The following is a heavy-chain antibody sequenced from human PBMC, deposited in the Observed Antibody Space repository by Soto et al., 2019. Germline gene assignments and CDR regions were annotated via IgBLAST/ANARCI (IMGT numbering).Heavy chain of an antibody. D-gene: IGHD2-2*01. J-gene: IGHJ1*01. CDR2: IIPILGIE. CDR1: GGTFSSYT. Sequence: ASVKVSCKASGGTFSSYTISWVRQAPGQGLEWMGRIIPILGIENYAQKFQGRVTITADKSTSTAYMELSSLRSEDTAVYCCARTDIPADEPAEYLQDWGQGTLVSVCS. V-gene: IGHV1-69*02. CDR3: ARTDIPADEPAEYLQD.